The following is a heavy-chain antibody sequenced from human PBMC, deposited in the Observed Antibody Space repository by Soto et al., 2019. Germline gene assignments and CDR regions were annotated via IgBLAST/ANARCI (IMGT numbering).Heavy chain of an antibody. CDR3: ARDSTDTAMYYYYGMDV. J-gene: IGHJ6*02. CDR1: GGTFSSYA. Sequence: ASVKVSCKASGGTFSSYAISWVRQAPGQGLEWMGGIIPIFGTANYAQKFQGRVTITADESTSTAYMELSSLRSEDTAVYYCARDSTDTAMYYYYGMDVWGQGTTVTVSS. CDR2: IIPIFGTA. D-gene: IGHD5-18*01. V-gene: IGHV1-69*13.